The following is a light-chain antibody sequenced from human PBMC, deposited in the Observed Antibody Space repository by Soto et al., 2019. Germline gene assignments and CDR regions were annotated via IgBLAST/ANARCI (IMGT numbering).Light chain of an antibody. CDR1: QGISSY. CDR2: AAS. V-gene: IGKV1-9*01. Sequence: IQLTQSPSSLSASVGDRVTITCRASQGISSYLAWYQQESGKAPKLLIYAASTLQSGVPSRFSGGGSGTDFTITISSLQPEDFATYHCQQLNSYPLTFGGGTKVEIK. CDR3: QQLNSYPLT. J-gene: IGKJ4*01.